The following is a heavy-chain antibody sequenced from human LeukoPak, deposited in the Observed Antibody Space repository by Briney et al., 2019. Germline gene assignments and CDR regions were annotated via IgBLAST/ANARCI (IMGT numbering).Heavy chain of an antibody. D-gene: IGHD3-9*01. Sequence: GGSLRLSCAASGFTFSIYSLNWVRQAPGKGLEWVSSISSTSGYIYYADSVKGRFTISRDNAKNSLYLQMNSLRAEDTAVYYCARGVRYYDILTGNYPTYCYGMDVWGQGTTVTVSS. J-gene: IGHJ6*02. CDR3: ARGVRYYDILTGNYPTYCYGMDV. CDR1: GFTFSIYS. CDR2: ISSTSGYI. V-gene: IGHV3-21*01.